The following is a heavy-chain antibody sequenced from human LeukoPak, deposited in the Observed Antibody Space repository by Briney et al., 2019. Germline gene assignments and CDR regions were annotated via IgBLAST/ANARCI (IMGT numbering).Heavy chain of an antibody. D-gene: IGHD1-26*01. CDR3: AADLHSGNYYDP. Sequence: SVKVSCKASGFTFTSSAIQWVRQARGQRLEWIGWIIVDNANTKYAQNFQGRVTITRDMFTDTAYMELSGPRSEDTAVYFCAADLHSGNYYDPWGQGTLVTVSS. V-gene: IGHV1-58*02. J-gene: IGHJ5*02. CDR1: GFTFTSSA. CDR2: IIVDNANT.